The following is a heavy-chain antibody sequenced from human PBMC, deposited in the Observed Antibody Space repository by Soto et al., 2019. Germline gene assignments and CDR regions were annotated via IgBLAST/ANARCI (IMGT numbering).Heavy chain of an antibody. CDR1: SGSVSSSNG. J-gene: IGHJ4*02. D-gene: IGHD6-13*01. CDR2: FFHSGST. Sequence: PSETLSLTCAVSSGSVSSSNGWGWVRQPPGKGLEWIGEFFHSGSTIYNPPLKSRVTISVDKSKNQFSLKLSSVTAADTAVYSWARVRYSSSFFDYWGQGTLVTVSS. V-gene: IGHV4-4*02. CDR3: ARVRYSSSFFDY.